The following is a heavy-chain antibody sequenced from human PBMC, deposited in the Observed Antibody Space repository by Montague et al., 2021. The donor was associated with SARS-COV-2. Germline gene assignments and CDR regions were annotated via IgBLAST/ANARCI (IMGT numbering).Heavy chain of an antibody. J-gene: IGHJ5*02. CDR3: ARHLYGSGSYLNWFDP. V-gene: IGHV5-10-1*01. CDR1: GYSFTSYW. D-gene: IGHD3-10*01. Sequence: QPGAEVKKPGESLRISCKGSGYSFTSYWISWVRQMPGKGLEWMGRIDPSDSYTNYSPSFQGHVTISADKSISTAYLQWSSLKASDTAMYYCARHLYGSGSYLNWFDPGGQGTLVTVSS. CDR2: IDPSDSYT.